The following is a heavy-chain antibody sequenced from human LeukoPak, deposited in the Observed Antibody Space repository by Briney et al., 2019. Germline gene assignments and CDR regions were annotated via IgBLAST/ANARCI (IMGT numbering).Heavy chain of an antibody. J-gene: IGHJ5*02. Sequence: GASVKVSCKASGYTFPTYYMHWVRQAPGQGLEWMGMINPSGGSTTYAQKFQGRVTMTRDTSTSTAYMELSSLRSEDTAVYYCARAYGEQWLVRNWFDPWGQGTLVTVSS. CDR3: ARAYGEQWLVRNWFDP. CDR2: INPSGGST. V-gene: IGHV1-46*01. D-gene: IGHD6-19*01. CDR1: GYTFPTYY.